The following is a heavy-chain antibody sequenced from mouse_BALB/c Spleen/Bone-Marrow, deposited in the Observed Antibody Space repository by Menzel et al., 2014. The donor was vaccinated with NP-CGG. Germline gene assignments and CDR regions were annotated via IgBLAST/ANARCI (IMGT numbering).Heavy chain of an antibody. V-gene: IGHV1S137*01. D-gene: IGHD3-1*01. CDR1: GYTFTDFP. CDR2: ISPYYVDG. CDR3: AGGGASGLYYYAMDY. Sequence: QVQLQQSGAALVRPGASVKISCKGSGYTFTDFPMHWVKQSHTKSLEWIGVISPYYVDGGYNQKFKGKATMTIDRSSSTAYMELARPKSKNSAIYYCAGGGASGLYYYAMDYWGQGTSVTVSS. J-gene: IGHJ4*01.